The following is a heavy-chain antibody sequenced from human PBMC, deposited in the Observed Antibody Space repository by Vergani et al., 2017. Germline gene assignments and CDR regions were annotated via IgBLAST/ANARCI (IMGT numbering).Heavy chain of an antibody. D-gene: IGHD1/OR15-1a*01. Sequence: QVQLVESGGGVVQPGRSLRLSCAASGFTFSSYAMHWVRQAPGKGLEWVAVISYDGSNKYYADSVKGRFTISRDNSKNTLYLQMNSLRAEDTAVYYCAKDRAKEHSKLQPYYFDYWGQGTLVTVSS. J-gene: IGHJ4*02. V-gene: IGHV3-30-3*01. CDR2: ISYDGSNK. CDR3: AKDRAKEHSKLQPYYFDY. CDR1: GFTFSSYA.